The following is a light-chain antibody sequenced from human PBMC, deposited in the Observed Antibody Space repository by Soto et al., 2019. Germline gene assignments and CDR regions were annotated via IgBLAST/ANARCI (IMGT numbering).Light chain of an antibody. V-gene: IGKV3-15*01. CDR3: HQYGAGPYT. CDR1: QSVSSN. Sequence: EIVLTQSPATLSVSPGERATLSCRASQSVSSNVAWYQQIPGQTPRLLIYGASTRATGITVRFSGRRSGTEFTHNSSSLQYEDFAVYYCHQYGAGPYTFGQGTKVDIK. CDR2: GAS. J-gene: IGKJ2*01.